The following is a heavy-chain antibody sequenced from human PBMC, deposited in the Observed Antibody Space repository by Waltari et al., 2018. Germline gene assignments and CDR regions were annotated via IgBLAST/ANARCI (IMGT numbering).Heavy chain of an antibody. CDR2: LYHSGTT. Sequence: QVQLRESAPGLVKSSETLTLTCDVSGDSISSGFYWASIRPPPGKGPEGMGSLYHSGTTFYHPSLKGRVTMSVDTAKKHFALSLTSVTAADTAVYYCARATCSHGGCSMYYFYYYMDVWGKGITVTVSS. CDR3: ARATCSHGGCSMYYFYYYMDV. CDR1: GDSISSGFY. J-gene: IGHJ6*03. V-gene: IGHV4-38-2*01. D-gene: IGHD1-26*01.